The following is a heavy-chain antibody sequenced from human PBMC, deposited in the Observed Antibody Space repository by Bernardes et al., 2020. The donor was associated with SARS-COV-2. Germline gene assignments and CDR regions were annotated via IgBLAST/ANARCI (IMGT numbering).Heavy chain of an antibody. CDR2: IYYSGNS. CDR1: GGSVSSGGYY. J-gene: IGHJ4*02. D-gene: IGHD2-15*01. Sequence: SESLSLTCSVSGGSVSSGGYYWSWLRQHPGKGLEWIGHIYYSGNSYYSPSLKSRVTISVDTSKNQFSLKLRSVTAADTAMYYCARVITYWGGGGCYYLDYWGQGALVTVSS. V-gene: IGHV4-31*03. CDR3: ARVITYWGGGGCYYLDY.